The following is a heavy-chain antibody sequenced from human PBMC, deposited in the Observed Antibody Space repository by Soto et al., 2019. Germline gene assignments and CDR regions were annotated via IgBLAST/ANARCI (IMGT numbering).Heavy chain of an antibody. CDR3: ARGGVLPRNWFDP. D-gene: IGHD1-26*01. Sequence: SVKVSCKASGGTFSSYAISWVRQAPGQGLEWMGGIIPIFGTANYAQKFQGRVTITADESTSTAYMELSSLRSEDTAVYYCARGGVLPRNWFDPWGQGTLVTVSS. J-gene: IGHJ5*02. CDR2: IIPIFGTA. CDR1: GGTFSSYA. V-gene: IGHV1-69*13.